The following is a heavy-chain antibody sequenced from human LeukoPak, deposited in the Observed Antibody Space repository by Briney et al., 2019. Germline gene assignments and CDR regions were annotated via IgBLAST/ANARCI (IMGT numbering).Heavy chain of an antibody. D-gene: IGHD3-9*01. CDR2: IYYSGIT. Sequence: AGGSLRLSCAASGFTFSSYAMSWVRQPPGKGLEWIGYIYYSGITNYNPSLKSRVTISVETSKNQFSLKLSSVTAADTAVYYCARGRFFDRLLADYWGQGTLVTVSS. V-gene: IGHV4-59*01. CDR1: GFTFSSYA. J-gene: IGHJ4*02. CDR3: ARGRFFDRLLADY.